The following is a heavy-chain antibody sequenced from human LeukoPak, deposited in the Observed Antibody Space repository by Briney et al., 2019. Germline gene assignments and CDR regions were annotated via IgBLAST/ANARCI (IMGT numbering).Heavy chain of an antibody. Sequence: SQTLSLTCAISGDSVSNDRAAWNWIRQSPSRGLEWLGRTFYRSKWYNDYAVSVKGRIAFSADTPKNQFPLPLNSVTPGDTAVYFCARQGSAGWTFDFWGQGTLVTVSS. D-gene: IGHD6-19*01. V-gene: IGHV6-1*01. CDR1: GDSVSNDRAA. CDR2: TFYRSKWYN. J-gene: IGHJ4*02. CDR3: ARQGSAGWTFDF.